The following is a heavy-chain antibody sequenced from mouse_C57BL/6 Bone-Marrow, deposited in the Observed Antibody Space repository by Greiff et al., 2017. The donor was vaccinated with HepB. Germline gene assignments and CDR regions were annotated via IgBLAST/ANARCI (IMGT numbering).Heavy chain of an antibody. CDR2: INPGSGGT. Sequence: QVQLQQSGAELVRPGTSVKVSCKASGYAFTNYLIEWVKQRPGQGLEWIGVINPGSGGTNYNEKFKGKATLTADKSSSTAYMQLSSLTSEDSAVYFCARRRSSSYYFDYWGQGTTLTVSS. J-gene: IGHJ2*01. CDR3: ARRRSSSYYFDY. V-gene: IGHV1-54*01. D-gene: IGHD1-1*01. CDR1: GYAFTNYL.